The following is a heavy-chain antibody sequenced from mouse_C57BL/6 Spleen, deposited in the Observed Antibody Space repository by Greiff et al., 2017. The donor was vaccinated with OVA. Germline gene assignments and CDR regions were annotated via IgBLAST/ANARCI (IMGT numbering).Heavy chain of an antibody. Sequence: EVQLQQSGPELVKPGASVKISCKASGYSFTGYYMNWVKQSPEKSLEWIGEINPSTGGTTYNQKFKAKATLTVDKSSSTAYMQLKSLTSEDSAVYYCARSGLRRAMDYWGQGTSVTVSS. J-gene: IGHJ4*01. V-gene: IGHV1-42*01. CDR1: GYSFTGYY. CDR2: INPSTGGT. D-gene: IGHD2-4*01. CDR3: ARSGLRRAMDY.